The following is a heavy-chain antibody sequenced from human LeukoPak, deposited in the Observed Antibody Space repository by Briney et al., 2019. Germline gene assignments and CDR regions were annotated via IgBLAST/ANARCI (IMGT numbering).Heavy chain of an antibody. Sequence: SETLSLTCTVSGGSISGSYCNWIRQPVGKGLEWIGRIYTSGTTNDNPSLKSRVTMSVDTSKNQFSLKLSSVTAADTAVYYCARDSSSTSYYVDYWGQGILVTVSS. V-gene: IGHV4-4*07. CDR3: ARDSSSTSYYVDY. CDR1: GGSISGSY. J-gene: IGHJ4*02. D-gene: IGHD6-6*01. CDR2: IYTSGTT.